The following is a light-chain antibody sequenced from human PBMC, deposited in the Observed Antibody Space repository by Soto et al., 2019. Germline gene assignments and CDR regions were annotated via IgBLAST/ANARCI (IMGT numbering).Light chain of an antibody. CDR3: SSYTTSTSLV. CDR1: SSDIGGYNY. Sequence: QSVLTQPASVSGSPGQSITIPCTGTSSDIGGYNYVSWYQQHPGKAPKLLIYEVRNRPSGVSDRFSGSKSGNTASLTISGLQTEDEADYYCSSYTTSTSLVFGGGTKVTVL. CDR2: EVR. J-gene: IGLJ3*02. V-gene: IGLV2-14*01.